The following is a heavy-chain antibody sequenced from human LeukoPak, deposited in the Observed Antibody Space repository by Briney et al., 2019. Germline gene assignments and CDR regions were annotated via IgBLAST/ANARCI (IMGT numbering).Heavy chain of an antibody. CDR1: SASITSSPYF. J-gene: IGHJ3*02. CDR2: INHSGST. Sequence: SETLSLTCTVSSASITSSPYFWGWIRQSPGKGLEWIGEINHSGSTNYNPSLKSRVTISVDTSKNQFSLKLSSVTAADTAVYYCARARITIFGVVIRAFDIWGQGTMVTVSS. V-gene: IGHV4-39*07. CDR3: ARARITIFGVVIRAFDI. D-gene: IGHD3-3*01.